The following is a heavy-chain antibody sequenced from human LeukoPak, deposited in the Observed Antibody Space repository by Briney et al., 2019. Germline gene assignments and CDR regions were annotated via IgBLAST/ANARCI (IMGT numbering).Heavy chain of an antibody. CDR2: INPNRGGT. CDR1: GYTFTGYY. V-gene: IGHV1-2*02. Sequence: GASVKVSCKSSGYTFTGYYMHWVRQAPGQGLEWMGWINPNRGGTNYAQTFQGRVTMTRDTSISTAYMELSRLRSDDTAVYYCARATGYCSGGSCYDGDYWGQGTLVTVSS. CDR3: ARATGYCSGGSCYDGDY. D-gene: IGHD2-15*01. J-gene: IGHJ4*02.